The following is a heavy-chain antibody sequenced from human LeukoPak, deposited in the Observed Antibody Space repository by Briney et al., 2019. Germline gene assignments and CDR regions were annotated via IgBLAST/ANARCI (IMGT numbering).Heavy chain of an antibody. CDR1: GDSINSGNSH. CDR2: VYDSWNN. J-gene: IGHJ4*02. V-gene: IGHV4-30-4*01. D-gene: IGHD3-10*02. Sequence: SQTLSLTCTVSGDSINSGNSHWTWIRQPPGKGLEWLGSVYDSWNNYYNPSLGSRITMSVDTSKNQYSLELSSVIAADTAVYYCASYFVGNGGRGYWGQGALVTVSS. CDR3: ASYFVGNGGRGY.